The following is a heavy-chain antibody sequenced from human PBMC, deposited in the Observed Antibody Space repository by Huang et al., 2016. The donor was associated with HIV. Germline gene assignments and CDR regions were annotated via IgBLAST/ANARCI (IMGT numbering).Heavy chain of an antibody. CDR1: GGTFSSYA. CDR2: IIPSVGTA. CDR3: ARARGYYDSSVSYYFDY. V-gene: IGHV1-69*13. D-gene: IGHD3-22*01. J-gene: IGHJ4*02. Sequence: QVQLVQSGAEVKKPGSSVKVSCKASGGTFSSYAISWVRQAPGQGLEWRGGIIPSVGTANDAQKCEGRVTITADESTSTAYMELSSLRSEDTAVYYCARARGYYDSSVSYYFDYWGQGTLVTVSS.